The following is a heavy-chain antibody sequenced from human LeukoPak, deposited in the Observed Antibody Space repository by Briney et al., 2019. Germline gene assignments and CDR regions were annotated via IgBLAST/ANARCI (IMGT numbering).Heavy chain of an antibody. Sequence: SETLSLTCTVSGGSISGYYWSWIRQSPGKGLEWIGGISYSGSTKYNPSLQSRVTISLDTSKKQFSLNLSSVTAADTAVYYCARVKGYCSSTSCYSYYYYMDVWGKGTTVTVSS. CDR1: GGSISGYY. CDR3: ARVKGYCSSTSCYSYYYYMDV. J-gene: IGHJ6*03. V-gene: IGHV4-59*12. D-gene: IGHD2-2*02. CDR2: ISYSGST.